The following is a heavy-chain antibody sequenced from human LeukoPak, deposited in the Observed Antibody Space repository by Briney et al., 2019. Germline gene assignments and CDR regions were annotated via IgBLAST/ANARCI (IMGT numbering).Heavy chain of an antibody. V-gene: IGHV4-4*02. CDR1: GGSITSDSW. CDR3: ARRFLEWFPKARWFDP. Sequence: SETLSLTCTVSGGSITSDSWWTWVRQPPGKGLEWIGEIYHSGSTRYYPSLKSRVTISVDKSKNQFSLRLNSVTAADTAVYYCARRFLEWFPKARWFDPWGQGTLVTVSS. J-gene: IGHJ5*02. D-gene: IGHD3-3*01. CDR2: IYHSGST.